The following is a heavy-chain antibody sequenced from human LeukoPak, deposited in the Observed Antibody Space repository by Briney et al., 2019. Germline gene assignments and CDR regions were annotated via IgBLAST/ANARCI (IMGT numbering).Heavy chain of an antibody. J-gene: IGHJ5*02. CDR1: GYTFTGYY. D-gene: IGHD3-22*01. CDR2: INPNSGGT. CDR3: AREDYYDSGSFDP. V-gene: IGHV1-2*02. Sequence: ASVKVSCKASGYTFTGYYMHWVRQAPGQGLEWMGWINPNSGGTNYAQKFQGRVTMTRDTSISTAYMELSRLSSDDTAVYYCAREDYYDSGSFDPWGQGTLVTVSS.